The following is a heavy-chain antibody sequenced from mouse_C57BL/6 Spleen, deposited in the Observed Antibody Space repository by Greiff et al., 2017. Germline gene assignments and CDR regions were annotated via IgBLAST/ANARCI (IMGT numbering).Heavy chain of an antibody. V-gene: IGHV5-16*01. J-gene: IGHJ1*03. CDR1: GFTFSDYY. Sequence: EVQVVESEGGLVQPGSSMKLSCTASGFTFSDYYMAWVRQVPEKGLEWVANINYDGSSTYYLDSLKSRFIISRDNAKNILYLQMSSLKSEDTATYYCARRGDYYYGSTGDWYFDVWGTGTTVTVSS. D-gene: IGHD1-1*01. CDR2: INYDGSST. CDR3: ARRGDYYYGSTGDWYFDV.